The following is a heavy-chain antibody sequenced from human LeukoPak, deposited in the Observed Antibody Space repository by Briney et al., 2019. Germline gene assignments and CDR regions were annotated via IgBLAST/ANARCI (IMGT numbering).Heavy chain of an antibody. Sequence: ASVKVSCKACGGSFSSHTVTWVRQAPGQGLRWMGGIIPTFGTPNYAQEFQGRLSIATDESTNTAYMELTALTSEDTAVYFCWAAYCKRGSCLYYFDYWRQEPWSPSP. CDR1: GGSFSSHT. J-gene: IGHJ4*01. CDR2: IIPTFGTP. D-gene: IGHD2-15*01. CDR3: WAAYCKRGSCLYYFDY. V-gene: IGHV1-69*05.